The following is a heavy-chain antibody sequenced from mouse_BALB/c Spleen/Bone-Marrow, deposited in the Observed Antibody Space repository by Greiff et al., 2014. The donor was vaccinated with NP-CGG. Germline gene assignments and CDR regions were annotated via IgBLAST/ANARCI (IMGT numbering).Heavy chain of an antibody. V-gene: IGHV1-4*02. D-gene: IGHD2-4*01. CDR2: INPSSGYT. J-gene: IGHJ4*01. CDR1: GYTFTYYT. CDR3: VRENYDYDGDAMDY. Sequence: QVQLQQSAAELARPGASVKMSCKTSGYTFTYYTMHWVKQRPGQGLEWIGYINPSSGYTDYNQNFKDKTTVTTDKSSSTAYLQLRSLAAEDSDFYYCVRENYDYDGDAMDYWGQGTSVTVSS.